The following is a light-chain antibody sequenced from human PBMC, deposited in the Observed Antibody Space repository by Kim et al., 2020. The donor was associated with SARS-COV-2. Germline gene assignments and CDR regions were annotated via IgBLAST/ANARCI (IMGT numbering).Light chain of an antibody. Sequence: ASVGDIVTITCRASQDIRNDLGWYQQKPGKAPKFLIYAASTLQSGVPSRFSGSGSGTDFTLTISSLQPEDFATYYCLQDYNFPWSFGQGTKVDIK. J-gene: IGKJ1*01. V-gene: IGKV1-6*01. CDR3: LQDYNFPWS. CDR2: AAS. CDR1: QDIRND.